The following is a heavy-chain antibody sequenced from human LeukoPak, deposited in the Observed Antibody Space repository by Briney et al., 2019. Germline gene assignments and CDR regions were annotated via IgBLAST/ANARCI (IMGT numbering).Heavy chain of an antibody. D-gene: IGHD3-22*01. CDR1: GFIVSSRH. CDR2: IYSGGGT. J-gene: IGHJ5*02. CDR3: ARDPYSSGP. V-gene: IGHV3-66*01. Sequence: PGGSLRLSCAASGFIVSSRHMSWVRQAPGKGLEWVSVIYSGGGTNYADSVKGRFTISRDNSKNTLYLQLNSLRAEDTAVYYCARDPYSSGPWGQGTLVTVSS.